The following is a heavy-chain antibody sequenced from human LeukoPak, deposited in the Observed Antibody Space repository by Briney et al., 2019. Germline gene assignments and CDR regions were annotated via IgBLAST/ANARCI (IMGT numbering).Heavy chain of an antibody. D-gene: IGHD3-3*01. J-gene: IGHJ4*02. CDR1: GFTFSSYW. CDR3: AGELRYYDFWSGFQDFDY. V-gene: IGHV3-7*01. Sequence: GVSLRLSCAGSGFTFSSYWMSWVRQAPGKGLEWVANIKQDGSEKYYVDSVKGRFTISRDNAKNSLYLQMNSLRAEDTAVYYCAGELRYYDFWSGFQDFDYWGQGTLVTVSS. CDR2: IKQDGSEK.